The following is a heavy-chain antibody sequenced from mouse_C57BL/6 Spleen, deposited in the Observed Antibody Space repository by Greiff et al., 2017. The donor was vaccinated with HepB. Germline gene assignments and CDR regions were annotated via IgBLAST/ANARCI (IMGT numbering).Heavy chain of an antibody. CDR2: IYPRSGNT. V-gene: IGHV1-81*01. CDR3: AREAGGYYGNPQAMDY. CDR1: GYTFTSYG. D-gene: IGHD2-1*01. J-gene: IGHJ4*01. Sequence: QVQLQQSGAELARPGASVKLSCKASGYTFTSYGISWVKQRTGQGLEWIGEIYPRSGNTYYNEKFKGKATLTADKSSSTAYMELRSLTSEDSAVYFCAREAGGYYGNPQAMDYWGQGTSVTVSS.